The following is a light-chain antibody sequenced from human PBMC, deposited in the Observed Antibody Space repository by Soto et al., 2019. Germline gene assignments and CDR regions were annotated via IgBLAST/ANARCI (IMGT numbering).Light chain of an antibody. V-gene: IGKV3-11*01. CDR1: QNVDKF. J-gene: IGKJ5*01. CDR3: QQRKNWPPIT. Sequence: EIELTQSPATLSLSPGETATLSCRASQNVDKFLAWYQQRPGQPPRLLIFDSSNRATGVPVRFSGSGSGTVFTLTIGSLEREESAVYYCQQRKNWPPITFGQGTRLEIK. CDR2: DSS.